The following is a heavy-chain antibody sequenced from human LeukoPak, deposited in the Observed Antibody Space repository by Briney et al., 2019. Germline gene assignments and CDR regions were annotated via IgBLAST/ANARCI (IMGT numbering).Heavy chain of an antibody. J-gene: IGHJ5*02. CDR3: ARVTDPRYNWFGP. Sequence: SETLSLTCTVSGGSISSYYWTWIRQPAGKGPEWIGRIHASGSTTYNPSLKSRVNMSVDTSKNQFSLKLNSVTAADTAVYYCARVTDPRYNWFGPWGQGTLVTVSS. CDR1: GGSISSYY. CDR2: IHASGST. V-gene: IGHV4-4*07. D-gene: IGHD2-21*02.